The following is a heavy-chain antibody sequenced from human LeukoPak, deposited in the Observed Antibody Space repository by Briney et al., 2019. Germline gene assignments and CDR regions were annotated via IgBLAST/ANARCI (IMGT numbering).Heavy chain of an antibody. Sequence: GGSLRLSCAASGFTLSTYWMSWVCRAPGKGLEWVANIKQDGSDKFYVDSVKGRFTISRDNAKNSLYLQMNSLRAEDTAVYYCATITGVWGTYRFDSWGQGTLVTVSS. CDR1: GFTLSTYW. V-gene: IGHV3-7*01. J-gene: IGHJ4*02. D-gene: IGHD3-16*02. CDR2: IKQDGSDK. CDR3: ATITGVWGTYRFDS.